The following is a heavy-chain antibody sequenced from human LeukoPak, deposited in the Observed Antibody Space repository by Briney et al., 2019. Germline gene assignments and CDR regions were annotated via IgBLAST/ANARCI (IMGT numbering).Heavy chain of an antibody. CDR3: AIVMITFGGVIDP. CDR2: INPNSGGT. D-gene: IGHD3-16*01. CDR1: GYTFTGYH. J-gene: IGHJ5*02. Sequence: ASVKVSCKASGYTFTGYHMHWVRQAPGQGLEWMGWINPNSGGTNYAQKFQGRVTMTRDTSISTAYMELSRLRSDDTAVYYCAIVMITFGGVIDPWGQGTLVTVSS. V-gene: IGHV1-2*02.